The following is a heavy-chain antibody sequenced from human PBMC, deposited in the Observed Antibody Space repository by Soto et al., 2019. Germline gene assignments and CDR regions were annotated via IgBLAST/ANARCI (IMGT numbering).Heavy chain of an antibody. Sequence: SVKVSCKASGGTFSSYTISWVRQAPGQGLEWMGRIIPILGIANYAQKFQGRVTITADKSMSTAYMELSSLRSEDTAVYYCAGFSSTSCYYYYYMDFWGKGTTVTVSS. V-gene: IGHV1-69*02. CDR3: AGFSSTSCYYYYYMDF. J-gene: IGHJ6*03. D-gene: IGHD2-2*01. CDR2: IIPILGIA. CDR1: GGTFSSYT.